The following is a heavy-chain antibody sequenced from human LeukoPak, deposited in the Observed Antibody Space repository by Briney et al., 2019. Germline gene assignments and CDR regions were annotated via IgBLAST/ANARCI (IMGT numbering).Heavy chain of an antibody. J-gene: IGHJ5*02. CDR1: GGSFSGYY. Sequence: ASETLSLTCAVYGGSFSGYYWSWIRQPPGKGLEWIGEINHSGSTNYNPSLKSRVTISVDTSKNQFSLKLSSVTAADTAVYYCARHILEEHWFDPWGLGTLVIVSS. CDR2: INHSGST. CDR3: ARHILEEHWFDP. D-gene: IGHD1-1*01. V-gene: IGHV4-34*01.